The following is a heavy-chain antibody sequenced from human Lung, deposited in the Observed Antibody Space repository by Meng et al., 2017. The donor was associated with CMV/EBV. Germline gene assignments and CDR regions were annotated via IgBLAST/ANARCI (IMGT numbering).Heavy chain of an antibody. CDR1: GFTFSSYG. CDR2: IWYDGSNK. V-gene: IGHV3-33*06. Sequence: GESXKISCAASGFTFSSYGMHWVRQAPGKGLGWVAVIWYDGSNKYYADSVKGRFTISRDNSKNTLYLQMNSLRAEDTAVYYCAKDSNGMDVWGQGTTVTVSS. CDR3: AKDSNGMDV. J-gene: IGHJ6*02. D-gene: IGHD2-2*01.